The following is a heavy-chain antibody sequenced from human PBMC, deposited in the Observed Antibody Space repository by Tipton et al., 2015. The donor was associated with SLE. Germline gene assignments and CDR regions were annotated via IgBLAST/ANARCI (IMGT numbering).Heavy chain of an antibody. J-gene: IGHJ5*02. D-gene: IGHD2-2*01. V-gene: IGHV3-9*01. CDR1: GFTFSSYA. Sequence: SLRLSCAASGFTFSSYAMHWVRQAPGKGLEWVSGISWNSGSIGYADSVKGRFTISRDNAKNSLYLQMNSLRAEDTALYYCARERCSSTSCYGGGWFDPWGQGTLVTVSS. CDR3: ARERCSSTSCYGGGWFDP. CDR2: ISWNSGSI.